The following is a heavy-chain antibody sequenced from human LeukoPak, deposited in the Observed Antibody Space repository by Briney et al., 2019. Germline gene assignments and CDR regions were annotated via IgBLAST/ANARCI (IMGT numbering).Heavy chain of an antibody. CDR2: FDPEDGET. D-gene: IGHD6-13*01. CDR1: GYTLTELS. V-gene: IGHV1-24*01. J-gene: IGHJ4*02. CDR3: ATLLLGSSSWHYYFDY. Sequence: ASVKVSCKVSGYTLTELSMHWVRQAPGKGLEWMGGFDPEDGETIYAQKFQGRVTMTEDTSTDTAYMELSSLRSEDTAVYYCATLLLGSSSWHYYFDYWGQGTLVTVSS.